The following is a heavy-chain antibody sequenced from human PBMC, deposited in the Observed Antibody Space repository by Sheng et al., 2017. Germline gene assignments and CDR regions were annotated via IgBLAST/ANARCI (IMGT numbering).Heavy chain of an antibody. CDR2: ISGSGGST. J-gene: IGHJ4*02. V-gene: IGHV3-23*04. CDR3: AKTVSGNY. D-gene: IGHD6-19*01. Sequence: EVQLEESGGGLVQPGGSLRLSCAASGFTFSSYGMSWVRQAPGKGLEWVSTISGSGGSTYYADSVKGRFTISRDNSKNTMYLQMNRLRAEDTAVYYCAKTVSGNYWGQGTLVTVSS. CDR1: GFTFSSYG.